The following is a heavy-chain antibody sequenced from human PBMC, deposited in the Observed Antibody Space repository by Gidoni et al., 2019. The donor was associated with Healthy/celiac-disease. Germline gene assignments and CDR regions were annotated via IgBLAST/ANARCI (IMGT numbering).Heavy chain of an antibody. D-gene: IGHD3-22*01. CDR1: GGSISSYY. J-gene: IGHJ2*01. CDR3: ARDGYYDSSGPSYWYFDL. Sequence: QVQLQESGPGLVKPSETLSLTCTVSGGSISSYYWSWIRQPPGKGLEWIGYIYYSGSTNYNPSLKSRVTISVDTSKNQFSLKLSSVTAADTAVYYCARDGYYDSSGPSYWYFDLWGRGTLVTVSS. CDR2: IYYSGST. V-gene: IGHV4-59*01.